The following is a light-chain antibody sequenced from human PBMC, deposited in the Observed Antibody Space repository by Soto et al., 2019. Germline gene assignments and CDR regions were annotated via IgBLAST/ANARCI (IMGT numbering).Light chain of an antibody. CDR1: HDISTF. Sequence: IQLTQSPSLLSASMGDRVTITCRASHDISTFLAWYQQKPGKAPKLLIYEASTLQSGVPSRFSGSGSGTEFTLTISGLLPEDFAAYHCQQLYTLPFTFGQGTRL. CDR2: EAS. J-gene: IGKJ5*01. CDR3: QQLYTLPFT. V-gene: IGKV1-9*01.